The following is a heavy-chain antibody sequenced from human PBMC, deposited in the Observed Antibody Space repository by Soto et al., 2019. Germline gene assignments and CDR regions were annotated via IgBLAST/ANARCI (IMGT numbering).Heavy chain of an antibody. CDR2: IIPIFGTS. CDR1: GGSLSNSL. D-gene: IGHD5-18*01. Sequence: QVQLVQSGTEVKKPGSSVQVSCKASGGSLSNSLITWVRQAPGQGLEWMGEIIPIFGTSNSAQRFQGRVTLTAVESTSTVYMELSTLRSEDTAVYYCARGGVDTVTFDYWGQGTLVTVSS. V-gene: IGHV1-69*01. CDR3: ARGGVDTVTFDY. J-gene: IGHJ4*02.